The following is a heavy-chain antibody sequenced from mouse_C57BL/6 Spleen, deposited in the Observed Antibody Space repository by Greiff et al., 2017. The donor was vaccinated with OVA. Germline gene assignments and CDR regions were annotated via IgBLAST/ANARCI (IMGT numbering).Heavy chain of an antibody. J-gene: IGHJ3*01. CDR1: GYTFTSYW. CDR3: ARSGNYDYDGFAY. D-gene: IGHD2-4*01. Sequence: QVQLQQPGAELVKPGASVKLSCKASGYTFTSYWMHWVKQRPGQGLEWIGMIHPNSGSTNYNEKFKSKATLTVDKSSSTAYMQLSSLTSEDSAVYYCARSGNYDYDGFAYWGQGTLVTVSA. CDR2: IHPNSGST. V-gene: IGHV1-64*01.